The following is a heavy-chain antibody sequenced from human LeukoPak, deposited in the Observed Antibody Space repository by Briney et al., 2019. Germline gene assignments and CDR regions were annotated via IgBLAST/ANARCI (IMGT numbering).Heavy chain of an antibody. CDR3: ARDFGDYGYYYYMDV. Sequence: GSLRLSCAASGFTFSSYSMNWVRQAPGKGLEWVANIKQDGSEKYYVDSVKGRFTISRDNAKNSLYLQMNSLRAEDTAVYYCARDFGDYGYYYYMDVWGKGTTVTVSS. CDR2: IKQDGSEK. D-gene: IGHD4-17*01. J-gene: IGHJ6*03. CDR1: GFTFSSYS. V-gene: IGHV3-7*01.